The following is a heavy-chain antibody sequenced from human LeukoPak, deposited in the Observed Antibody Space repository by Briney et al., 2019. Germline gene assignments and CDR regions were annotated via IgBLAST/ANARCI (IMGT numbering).Heavy chain of an antibody. CDR2: IYYSGST. CDR1: GGSISNYY. J-gene: IGHJ4*02. V-gene: IGHV4-59*01. D-gene: IGHD3-16*02. Sequence: SETLSLTCTVSGGSISNYYWSWIRQPPGKGLEWIGYIYYSGSTNYNPSLKSRVTISVDTSKNQFSLKLSSVTAADTAVYYCARGPDAYDYVWGSYPVRFDYWGQGTLVTVSS. CDR3: ARGPDAYDYVWGSYPVRFDY.